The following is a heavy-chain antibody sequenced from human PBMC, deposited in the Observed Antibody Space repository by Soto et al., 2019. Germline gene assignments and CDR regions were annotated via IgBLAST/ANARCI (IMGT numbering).Heavy chain of an antibody. Sequence: GWSLRLSCAASGFTFSSYAMSWVRQAPGKGLEWVSAISGSGGSTYYADSVKGRFTISRDNSKNTLYLQMNSLRAEDTAVYYCAKAVYSISWTGMDVWGQGTTVTVSS. CDR2: ISGSGGST. CDR3: AKAVYSISWTGMDV. CDR1: GFTFSSYA. J-gene: IGHJ6*02. V-gene: IGHV3-23*01. D-gene: IGHD6-13*01.